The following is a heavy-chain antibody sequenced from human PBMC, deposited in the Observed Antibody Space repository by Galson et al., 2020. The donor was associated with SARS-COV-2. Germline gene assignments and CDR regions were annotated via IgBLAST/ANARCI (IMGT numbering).Heavy chain of an antibody. D-gene: IGHD5-18*01. CDR3: ARRELLKRGYSYGYGAFDP. V-gene: IGHV4-34*01. Sequence: SETLSLTCAVYGESFSGYYWSWIRQPPGKGLEWIGEINHSGSTNYNPSLKSRVTISVDTSKNQFSLKLSSVTAADTAVYYCARRELLKRGYSYGYGAFDPWGQGTLVTVSS. J-gene: IGHJ5*02. CDR2: INHSGST. CDR1: GESFSGYY.